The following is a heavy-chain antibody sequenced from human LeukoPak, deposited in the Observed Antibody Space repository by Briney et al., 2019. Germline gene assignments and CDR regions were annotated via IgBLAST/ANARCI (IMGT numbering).Heavy chain of an antibody. J-gene: IGHJ4*02. V-gene: IGHV4-39*07. CDR2: IYYSGST. CDR1: GGSISSSSYY. D-gene: IGHD6-13*01. Sequence: SETLSLTCTVSGGSISSSSYYWGWIRQPPGKGLEWIGSIYYSGSTYYNPSLKSRVTISVDTSKNQFSLKLSSVTAADTAVYYCARVGSGSSWSPDYWGQGTLVTVSS. CDR3: ARVGSGSSWSPDY.